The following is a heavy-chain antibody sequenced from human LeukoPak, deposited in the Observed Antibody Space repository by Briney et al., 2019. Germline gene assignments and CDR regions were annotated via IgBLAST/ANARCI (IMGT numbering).Heavy chain of an antibody. Sequence: PGGSLRLSCAASGFTVSSNYMSWVRQAPGKGLEWVSVIYSGGSTYYADSVKGRFTISRDNSKNTLYLQMNSLRAEDTAVYYCAKNPASGYYPHWFDPWGQGTLVTVSS. J-gene: IGHJ5*02. V-gene: IGHV3-66*01. CDR2: IYSGGST. CDR3: AKNPASGYYPHWFDP. D-gene: IGHD3-22*01. CDR1: GFTVSSNY.